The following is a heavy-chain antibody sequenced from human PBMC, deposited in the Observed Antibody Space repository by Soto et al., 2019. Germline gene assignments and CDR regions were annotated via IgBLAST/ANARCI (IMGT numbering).Heavy chain of an antibody. D-gene: IGHD6-13*01. J-gene: IGHJ5*02. CDR1: GGTFSSYA. CDR3: ARDRRSIAAAGRFHP. V-gene: IGHV1-69*13. CDR2: IIPIFGTA. Sequence: SVKVSCKASGGTFSSYAISWVRQAPGQGLEWMGGIIPIFGTANYAQKFQGRVTITADESTSTAYMELSSLRSEDTVVYYCARDRRSIAAAGRFHPSGPGTLLTV.